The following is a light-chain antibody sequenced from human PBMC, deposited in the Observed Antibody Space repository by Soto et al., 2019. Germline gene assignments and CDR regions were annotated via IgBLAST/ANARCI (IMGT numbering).Light chain of an antibody. Sequence: IVLTQSPATLSLSPGARATLSCRAGQSVSNYLAWYQQKPGQAPRLLIYDTFNRATGIPARFSGSGSGTDFTLTISSLEHEDLAVYFCVQRSTWPWTSGQGTKVEIK. V-gene: IGKV3-11*01. CDR3: VQRSTWPWT. CDR2: DTF. J-gene: IGKJ1*01. CDR1: QSVSNY.